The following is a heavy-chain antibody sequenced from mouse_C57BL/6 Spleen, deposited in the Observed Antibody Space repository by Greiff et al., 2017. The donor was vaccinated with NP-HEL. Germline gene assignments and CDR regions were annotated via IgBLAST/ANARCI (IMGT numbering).Heavy chain of an antibody. CDR1: GYTITSYD. CDR2: IYPRDGST. Sequence: VQLQQSGPELVKPGASVKLSCKASGYTITSYDINWVKQRPGQGLEWIGWIYPRDGSTKYNEKFKGKATLTVDTSSSTAYMELHSLTSEDSAVYFCARSDYYGSSYRYFDVWGTGTTVTVSS. D-gene: IGHD1-1*01. J-gene: IGHJ1*03. V-gene: IGHV1-85*01. CDR3: ARSDYYGSSYRYFDV.